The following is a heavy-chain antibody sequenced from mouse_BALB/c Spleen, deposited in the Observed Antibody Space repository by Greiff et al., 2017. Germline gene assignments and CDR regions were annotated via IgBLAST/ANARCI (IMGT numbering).Heavy chain of an antibody. V-gene: IGHV5-4*02. CDR1: GFTFSDYY. J-gene: IGHJ4*01. CDR3: ARDHYYGYYAMDY. Sequence: EVKLVESGGGLVKPGGSLKLSCAASGFTFSDYYMYWVRQTPEKRLEWVATISDGGSYTYYPDSVKGRFTISRDNAKNTLYLQMSSLKSEDTAIYYCARDHYYGYYAMDYWGQGTSVTVSS. CDR2: ISDGGSYT. D-gene: IGHD1-2*01.